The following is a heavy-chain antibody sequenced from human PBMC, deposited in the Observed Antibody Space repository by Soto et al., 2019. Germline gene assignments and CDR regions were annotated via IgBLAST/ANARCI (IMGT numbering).Heavy chain of an antibody. Sequence: SVKVSCKASGGTFSSYAISWVRQAPGQGLEWMGGIIPIFGTANYAQKFQGRVTITADKSTSTAYMELSSLRSEDTAVYYCARALYYYDSSGYYGVYYGMDVWGQGTTVTVSS. CDR2: IIPIFGTA. J-gene: IGHJ6*02. CDR3: ARALYYYDSSGYYGVYYGMDV. D-gene: IGHD3-22*01. CDR1: GGTFSSYA. V-gene: IGHV1-69*06.